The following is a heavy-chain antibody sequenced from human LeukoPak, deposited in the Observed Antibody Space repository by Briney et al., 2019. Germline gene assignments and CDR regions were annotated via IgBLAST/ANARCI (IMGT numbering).Heavy chain of an antibody. J-gene: IGHJ4*02. Sequence: GGSLRLSCAASGFSFSNYWMSWVRQAPGKGLEWVANIKEDGSEKYYVDSVKGRFTISRDNAENSLYLQMNSLRAEDTAVYYCARDRTYNYDSSGYYLDWGQGTRVTVSS. V-gene: IGHV3-7*01. D-gene: IGHD3-22*01. CDR1: GFSFSNYW. CDR2: IKEDGSEK. CDR3: ARDRTYNYDSSGYYLD.